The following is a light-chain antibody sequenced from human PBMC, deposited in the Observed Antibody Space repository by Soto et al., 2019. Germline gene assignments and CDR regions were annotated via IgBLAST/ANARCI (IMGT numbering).Light chain of an antibody. Sequence: QRPGQAPSLLIFDISRRATGVPDRFSGSGSGTDFTLTINGVEPEDFAVYYCQQYGTARFSFGQGTKVDIK. CDR3: QQYGTARFS. CDR2: DIS. V-gene: IGKV3-20*01. J-gene: IGKJ2*03.